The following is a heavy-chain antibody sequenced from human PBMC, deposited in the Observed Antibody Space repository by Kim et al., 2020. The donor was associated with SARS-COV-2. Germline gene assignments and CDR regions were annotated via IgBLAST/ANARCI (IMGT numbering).Heavy chain of an antibody. J-gene: IGHJ1*01. CDR2: IAYTWKT. CDR1: GDSVSSGDYY. Sequence: SETLSLTCAVSGDSVSSGDYYWTWLRQRPAMGLEWVGFIAYTWKTFYNPSLTGRVSMSLDTSRNHFSLRLNSVTAADTATYFCARVEGFVTALQYFPHWGQGARVIVSS. V-gene: IGHV4-31*11. D-gene: IGHD1-20*01. CDR3: ARVEGFVTALQYFPH.